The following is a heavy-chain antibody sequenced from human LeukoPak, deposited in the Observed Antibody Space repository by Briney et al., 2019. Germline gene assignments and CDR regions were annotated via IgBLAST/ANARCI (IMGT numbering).Heavy chain of an antibody. CDR2: ISAYNGNT. V-gene: IGHV1-18*01. Sequence: ASVKVSFKASGYTFTSYGISWVRQAPGQGLEWMGWISAYNGNTNYAQKLQGRVTMTTDTSTSTAYMELRSLRSDDTAVYYCARDDYGDYGRGYFDYWGQGTLVTVSS. CDR1: GYTFTSYG. J-gene: IGHJ4*02. CDR3: ARDDYGDYGRGYFDY. D-gene: IGHD4-17*01.